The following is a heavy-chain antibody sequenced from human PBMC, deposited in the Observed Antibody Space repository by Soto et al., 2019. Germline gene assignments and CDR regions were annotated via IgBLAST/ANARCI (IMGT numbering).Heavy chain of an antibody. CDR1: GFTFSSYG. J-gene: IGHJ4*02. D-gene: IGHD2-2*01. V-gene: IGHV3-30*18. CDR3: AKVIEELPAPNYGSGY. Sequence: GGSLRLSCAASGFTFSSYGMHWVRQAPGKGLEWVAVISYDGSNKYYADSVKGRFTISRDNSKNTLYLQMNSLRAEDTAVYYCAKVIEELPAPNYGSGYWGQGTLVTVSS. CDR2: ISYDGSNK.